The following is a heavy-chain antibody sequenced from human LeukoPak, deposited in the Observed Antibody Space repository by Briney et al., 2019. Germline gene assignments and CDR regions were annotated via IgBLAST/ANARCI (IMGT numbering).Heavy chain of an antibody. CDR1: GFTFSSYS. CDR2: ISSSSSYI. J-gene: IGHJ4*02. D-gene: IGHD6-13*01. Sequence: PGGSLRLSCAASGFTFSSYSMNWVRQAPGKGLEWVSSISSSSSYIYYADSVKGRFTISRDNAKNSLYLQMNSLRAEDTAVYYCARETSLDPAAGYRDYFDYWGQGTLVTVSS. CDR3: ARETSLDPAAGYRDYFDY. V-gene: IGHV3-21*01.